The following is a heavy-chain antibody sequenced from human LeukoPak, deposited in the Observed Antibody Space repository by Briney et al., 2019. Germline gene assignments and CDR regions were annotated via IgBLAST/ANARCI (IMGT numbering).Heavy chain of an antibody. Sequence: GGSLRLSCVASGFTFSSYAMSWVRQAPGKGLEWVSGISGSGGSTYYADSVQGRFTISRDTSKNTLYLQMNSLRAEDTAVYYCANSGNYYDSSGHDYWGQGTLVTVSS. J-gene: IGHJ4*02. D-gene: IGHD3-22*01. CDR2: ISGSGGST. CDR1: GFTFSSYA. V-gene: IGHV3-23*01. CDR3: ANSGNYYDSSGHDY.